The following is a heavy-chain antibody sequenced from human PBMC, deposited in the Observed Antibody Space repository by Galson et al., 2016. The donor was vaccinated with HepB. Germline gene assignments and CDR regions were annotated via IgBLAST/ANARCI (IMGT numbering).Heavy chain of an antibody. V-gene: IGHV3-23*01. CDR3: SKELDCGGYCTFFHS. Sequence: SLRLSCAASGFSFSSHVMSWVRQAPGKGLEWVSTIRAGSELIEYADSVKGRFTISRDNSKNALYLQMDSLTPEDTALYYCSKELDCGGYCTFFHSWGQGTLVTVSS. D-gene: IGHD2-21*02. CDR2: IRAGSELI. CDR1: GFSFSSHV. J-gene: IGHJ5*01.